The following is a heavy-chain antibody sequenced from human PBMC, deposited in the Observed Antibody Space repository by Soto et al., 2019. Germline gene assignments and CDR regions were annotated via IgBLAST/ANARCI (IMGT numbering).Heavy chain of an antibody. D-gene: IGHD3-10*01. Sequence: QLQLVQSGTEVKKPGSSVTVSCKASGGTFGNYAINWLRQAPGQGLQWMGDITPTFHKANSVQTFQGRASITADDSMNTAYVELSSLRSEDTALYYWARESEVRTPGFGAWGQGTLVTVSS. CDR1: GGTFGNYA. J-gene: IGHJ5*02. CDR2: ITPTFHKA. CDR3: ARESEVRTPGFGA. V-gene: IGHV1-69*01.